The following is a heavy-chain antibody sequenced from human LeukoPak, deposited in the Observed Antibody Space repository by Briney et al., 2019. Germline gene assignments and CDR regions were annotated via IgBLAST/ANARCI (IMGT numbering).Heavy chain of an antibody. Sequence: GGSLKISCKGSGYSFTSYWIGWVRQMPGKGLEWVGIIYPGDSDTRYSPSFQGQVTISADKSISTAYLQWSNLKASDTAMYYCARLDSWYYFDYWGQGTLVTVSS. V-gene: IGHV5-51*01. CDR1: GYSFTSYW. D-gene: IGHD6-13*01. CDR2: IYPGDSDT. CDR3: ARLDSWYYFDY. J-gene: IGHJ4*02.